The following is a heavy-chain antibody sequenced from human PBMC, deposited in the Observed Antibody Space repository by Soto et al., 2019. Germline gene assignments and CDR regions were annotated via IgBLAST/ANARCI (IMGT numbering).Heavy chain of an antibody. Sequence: GESLKISCQASGYSFTTYWISWVRQMPWKGLECMGRVDPTDSYTDYGPSFEGHVTMSVDRSINTAYLEWSSLKASDSAMYYCARLTLAQDSSGCHIFDYWSLGTLVTVSS. D-gene: IGHD3-22*01. V-gene: IGHV5-10-1*01. CDR2: VDPTDSYT. CDR3: ARLTLAQDSSGCHIFDY. CDR1: GYSFTTYW. J-gene: IGHJ4*02.